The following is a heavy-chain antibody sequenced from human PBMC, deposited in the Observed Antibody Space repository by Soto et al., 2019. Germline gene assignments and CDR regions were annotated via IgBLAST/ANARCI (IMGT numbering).Heavy chain of an antibody. V-gene: IGHV1-69*12. J-gene: IGHJ4*02. CDR1: GGTFSSYA. CDR3: ARESRSCSGGSCYFLPGIDY. CDR2: IIPIFGTA. Sequence: QVQLVQSGAEVKKPGSSVKVSCKASGGTFSSYAISWVRQAPGQGLEWMGGIIPIFGTANYAQKLQGRVTITADESTSTAYMELSSLRSEDTAVYYCARESRSCSGGSCYFLPGIDYWGQGTLVTVSS. D-gene: IGHD2-15*01.